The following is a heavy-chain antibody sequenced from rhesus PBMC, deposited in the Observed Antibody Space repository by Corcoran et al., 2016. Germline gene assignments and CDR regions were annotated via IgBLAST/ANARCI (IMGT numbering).Heavy chain of an antibody. CDR1: GGSISSGYD. CDR3: ARKNSGWYYFDY. CDR2: IYGSSGST. D-gene: IGHD6-31*01. Sequence: QVQLQESGPGVVKPSETLSLTCAVSGGSISSGYDWSWIRQPPGKGLEWIGYIYGSSGSTKYNPALKNRVTILKDASRNQFSLKLSSVTAADTAVYYCARKNSGWYYFDYWGQGVLVTVSS. V-gene: IGHV4-76*01. J-gene: IGHJ4*01.